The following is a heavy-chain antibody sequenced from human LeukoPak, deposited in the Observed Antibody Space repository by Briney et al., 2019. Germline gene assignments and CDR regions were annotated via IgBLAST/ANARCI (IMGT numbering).Heavy chain of an antibody. J-gene: IGHJ5*02. CDR3: ARVLSGSWDWFDP. Sequence: GGSLRLSCAASGFTFSRYWIHWVRQAPGKGLEWVSRINPDGSTTTYADSVKGGFTISRDNVKNTVYLQMNSLRVEDTAVYYCARVLSGSWDWFDPWGQGTLVTVSS. V-gene: IGHV3-74*01. CDR2: INPDGSTT. CDR1: GFTFSRYW. D-gene: IGHD3-22*01.